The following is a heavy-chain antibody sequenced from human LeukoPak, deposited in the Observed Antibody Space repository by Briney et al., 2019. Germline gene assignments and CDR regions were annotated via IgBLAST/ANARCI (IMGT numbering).Heavy chain of an antibody. D-gene: IGHD2-8*02. CDR1: GFTFSRYT. J-gene: IGHJ4*02. Sequence: KSGGSLRLSCAASGFTFSRYTMNWVRQAPGKGLEWVSSTRNSSSHIFYADSVKGRFILSRDNAQNSLFLQMNSLRPEDTAVYYCARVQSSIVMSPIPTFDYWGQGILVTVSS. CDR2: TRNSSSHI. CDR3: ARVQSSIVMSPIPTFDY. V-gene: IGHV3-21*01.